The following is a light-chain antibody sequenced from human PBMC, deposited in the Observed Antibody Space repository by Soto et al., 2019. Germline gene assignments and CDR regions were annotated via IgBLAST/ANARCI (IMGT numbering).Light chain of an antibody. V-gene: IGLV1-51*01. J-gene: IGLJ3*02. Sequence: QSVLTQPPSVSAAPGQKVTISCSGSSSNIGNNYVFWYQQLPGTAPKLLIYDNNKRPSGIPDRFSGSKSGTSATLGVTGLQTGYEADYYCGTWDSSLSAGVFGGGTKLTVL. CDR3: GTWDSSLSAGV. CDR1: SSNIGNNY. CDR2: DNN.